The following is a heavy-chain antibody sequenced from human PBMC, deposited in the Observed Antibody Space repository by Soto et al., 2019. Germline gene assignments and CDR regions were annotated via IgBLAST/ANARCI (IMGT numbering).Heavy chain of an antibody. CDR3: ARDVAGGARFVRFES. J-gene: IGHJ5*01. D-gene: IGHD6-6*01. CDR2: IYSGASCT. CDR1: GLTVSSNH. V-gene: IGHV3-53*01. Sequence: GGSLRLSCAAYGLTVSSNHISCVRQAPGIGLEWVALIYSGASCTLYADSVKGRFTVSRDSSQNTVFLHMNSLRVDDTALYYCARDVAGGARFVRFESWGRGTRVTVSS.